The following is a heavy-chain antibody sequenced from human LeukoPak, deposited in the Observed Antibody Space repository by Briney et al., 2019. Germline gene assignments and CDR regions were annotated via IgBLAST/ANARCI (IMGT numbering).Heavy chain of an antibody. CDR1: GFTFSSYW. Sequence: PGGSLRLSCAASGFTFSSYWMHWVRQAPGKGLVWVSHINGDGSTTSYAASVKGRFTISRDNAKNTVYLQMNSLRAEDTAVYYCARGGSSSPRSTFDYWGQGTLLTVSS. D-gene: IGHD6-13*01. J-gene: IGHJ4*02. V-gene: IGHV3-74*01. CDR3: ARGGSSSPRSTFDY. CDR2: INGDGSTT.